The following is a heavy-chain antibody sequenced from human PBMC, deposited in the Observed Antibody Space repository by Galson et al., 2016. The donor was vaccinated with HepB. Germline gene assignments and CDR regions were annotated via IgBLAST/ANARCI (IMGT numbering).Heavy chain of an antibody. CDR2: ISWKSGSI. CDR1: GFTFDDHA. CDR3: AKGLRFIYHYGMDV. J-gene: IGHJ6*02. Sequence: SLRLSCAASGFTFDDHAMHWVRQAPGKGLEWVSGISWKSGSIGYADSVKGRFTISRDNAKNSLYLQMSSLRAEDTALYYCAKGLRFIYHYGMDVWGQGTTVTVSS. V-gene: IGHV3-9*01.